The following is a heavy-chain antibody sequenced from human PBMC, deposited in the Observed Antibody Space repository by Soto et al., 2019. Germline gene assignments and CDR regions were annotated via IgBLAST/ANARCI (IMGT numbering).Heavy chain of an antibody. Sequence: QVTLKESGPVLVKPTETLTLTCTVSGFSLSNARMGVSWIRQPPGKALEWLAHIFSNDEKSYSTSLKSRLTIYNDTTKSQLLLTTTNMDPVHTATYHCARNSEANWFDPWGQGTLVTVSS. CDR2: IFSNDEK. V-gene: IGHV2-26*01. CDR3: ARNSEANWFDP. J-gene: IGHJ5*02. CDR1: GFSLSNARMG.